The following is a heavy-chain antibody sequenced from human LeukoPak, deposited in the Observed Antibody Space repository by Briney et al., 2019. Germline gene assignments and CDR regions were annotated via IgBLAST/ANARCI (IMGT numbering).Heavy chain of an antibody. CDR2: ISGSGGST. CDR3: AKGGYSSSWIDY. V-gene: IGHV3-23*01. CDR1: GFTFSSYA. J-gene: IGHJ4*02. D-gene: IGHD6-13*01. Sequence: GGSLRLSCAASGFTFSSYAMSWVRQAPGKGLEWVSAISGSGGSTYYADSVKGRFSISRDNSKNTLYLQMNSLRAEDTAVYYCAKGGYSSSWIDYWGQGTLVTVSS.